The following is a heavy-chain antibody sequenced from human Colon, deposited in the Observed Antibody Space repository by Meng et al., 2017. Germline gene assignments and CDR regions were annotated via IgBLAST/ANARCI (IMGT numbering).Heavy chain of an antibody. V-gene: IGHV4-61*01. Sequence: SETLSLTCAVSGASVISGTSYWTWIRQPPGKGLEWLGHIHFSGSTTYSPSLQSRATMSLDTSKNQFFLKLTSVTAADTAVYYCANGSDRAKSGYWGQGIMVTVSS. CDR1: GASVISGTSY. J-gene: IGHJ4*02. D-gene: IGHD3-10*01. CDR2: IHFSGST. CDR3: ANGSDRAKSGY.